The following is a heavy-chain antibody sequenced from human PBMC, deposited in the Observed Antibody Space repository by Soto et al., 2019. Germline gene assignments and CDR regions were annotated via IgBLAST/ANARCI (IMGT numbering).Heavy chain of an antibody. J-gene: IGHJ4*02. CDR1: GFTFSSYS. D-gene: IGHD3-16*02. CDR2: ISSSSSTI. CDR3: ARDGQGLGELSLLVY. V-gene: IGHV3-48*01. Sequence: GGSLRLSCAASGFTFSSYSMNWVRQAPGKGLEWVSYISSSSSTIYYADSVKGRFTISRDNAKNSLYLQMNSLRAEDTAVYYCARDGQGLGELSLLVYWGQGTLVTVSS.